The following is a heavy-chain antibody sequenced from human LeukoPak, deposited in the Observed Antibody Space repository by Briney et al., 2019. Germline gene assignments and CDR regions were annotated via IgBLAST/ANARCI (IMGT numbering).Heavy chain of an antibody. CDR2: ISRDGSNK. V-gene: IGHV3-30-3*01. CDR1: GFTFSGYG. D-gene: IGHD2-21*01. J-gene: IGHJ4*02. CDR3: AREFGVVFLDY. Sequence: GRSLRLSCAASGFTFSGYGMHWVRQAPGKGLEWVAVISRDGSNKYYADSVKGRSTISRDNSKNTLYLQMNSLRAEDTAVYYCAREFGVVFLDYWGQGTLVTVSS.